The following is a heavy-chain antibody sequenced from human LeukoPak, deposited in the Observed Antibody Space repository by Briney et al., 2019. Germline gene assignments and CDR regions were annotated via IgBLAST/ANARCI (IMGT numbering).Heavy chain of an antibody. J-gene: IGHJ3*02. CDR3: ASWQLGDAFDI. V-gene: IGHV3-7*01. CDR1: GFTFSSYW. CDR2: IKQDGSEK. Sequence: QAGGSLRLSCAASGFTFSSYWMSWVRQAPGKGLEWVADIKQDGSEKYYVDSVKGRFTISRDNAKNSLYLQMNSLRAEDTAVYYCASWQLGDAFDIWGQGTMVTVSS. D-gene: IGHD3-10*01.